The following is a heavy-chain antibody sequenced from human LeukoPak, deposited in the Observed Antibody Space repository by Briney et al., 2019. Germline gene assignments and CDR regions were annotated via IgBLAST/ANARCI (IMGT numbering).Heavy chain of an antibody. CDR2: LYSGGNT. V-gene: IGHV3-53*01. Sequence: PGGSPRLSCAASELSVSDNYMSWVRQAPGKGLEWVSILYSGGNTYYTDSVKGRFTISRDTSKNTLYLQMNSLRADDTAVYYCVRTQPRSRLLDRWGQGTLVTVSS. CDR3: VRTQPRSRLLDR. CDR1: ELSVSDNY. D-gene: IGHD1-26*01. J-gene: IGHJ5*02.